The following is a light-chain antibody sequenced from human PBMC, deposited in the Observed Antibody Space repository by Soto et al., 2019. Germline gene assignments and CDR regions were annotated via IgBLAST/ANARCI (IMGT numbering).Light chain of an antibody. J-gene: IGKJ3*01. Sequence: DIQMTQSPSSLSASVGDRVTITCRASQSISSYLNWYQQKPVKAPKLLIYAASSLQSGVPTRFSGSGSGTEFTLNISSLQPEDFATYYCKQSYSTPFTFGPGTKVDIK. CDR2: AAS. V-gene: IGKV1-39*01. CDR3: KQSYSTPFT. CDR1: QSISSY.